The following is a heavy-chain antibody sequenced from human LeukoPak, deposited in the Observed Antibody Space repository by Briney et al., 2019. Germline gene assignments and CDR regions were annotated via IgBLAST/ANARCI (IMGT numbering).Heavy chain of an antibody. Sequence: PSETLSLTCTVSGGSISSYYWSWIRQPPGKGLEWIGYIYYSGSTNYNPSLKSRVTISVDTSKNQFSLKLSSVTAADTAVYYCATQYSYGSSPFDYWGQGTLVTVSS. CDR1: GGSISSYY. J-gene: IGHJ4*02. D-gene: IGHD5-18*01. V-gene: IGHV4-59*01. CDR3: ATQYSYGSSPFDY. CDR2: IYYSGST.